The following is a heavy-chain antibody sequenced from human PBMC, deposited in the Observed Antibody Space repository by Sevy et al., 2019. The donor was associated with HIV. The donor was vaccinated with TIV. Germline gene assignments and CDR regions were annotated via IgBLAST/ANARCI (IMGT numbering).Heavy chain of an antibody. CDR1: GFTFSTYN. Sequence: GGSRRLSCATSGFTFSTYNMNWVRQAPGKGLEWVSSISSGSGFIFYADSVKGRFTISRDNAKNSLDLKMNSLRAEDAAVYYCAREKTILEGRYGMDVWGQGTTVTVSS. CDR2: ISSGSGFI. CDR3: AREKTILEGRYGMDV. D-gene: IGHD3-3*01. J-gene: IGHJ6*02. V-gene: IGHV3-21*01.